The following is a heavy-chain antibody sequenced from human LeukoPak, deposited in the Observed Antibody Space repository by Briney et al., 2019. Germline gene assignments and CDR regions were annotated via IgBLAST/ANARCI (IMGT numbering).Heavy chain of an antibody. CDR1: GGTFSSYA. Sequence: GASVKVSCKASGGTFSSYAISWVRQAPGQGLEWMGGIIPIFGTANYAQKFQGRVTMTEDTSTDTAYMELSSLRSEDTAVYYCATDPISPIRLGELSFGVWGQGTLVTVSS. J-gene: IGHJ4*02. V-gene: IGHV1-69*06. CDR2: IIPIFGTA. D-gene: IGHD3-16*02. CDR3: ATDPISPIRLGELSFGV.